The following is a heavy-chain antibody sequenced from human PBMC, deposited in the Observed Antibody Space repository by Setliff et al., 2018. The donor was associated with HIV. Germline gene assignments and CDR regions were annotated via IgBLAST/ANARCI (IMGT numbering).Heavy chain of an antibody. V-gene: IGHV1-46*01. J-gene: IGHJ4*02. CDR2: INPSGGST. Sequence: ASVKVSCKASGYTFTSYYMHWVRQAPGQGLQWMGIINPSGGSTTYAQKFQGRVTMTRDTSTTTIFMELSSLRSEDTAVYYCARIPNHSSGFDYWGQGTPVTAPQ. D-gene: IGHD3-22*01. CDR3: ARIPNHSSGFDY. CDR1: GYTFTSYY.